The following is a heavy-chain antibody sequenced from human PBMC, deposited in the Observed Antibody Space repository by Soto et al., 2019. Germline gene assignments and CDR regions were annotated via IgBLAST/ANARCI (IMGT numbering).Heavy chain of an antibody. V-gene: IGHV3-7*01. CDR1: GFTLSSYW. J-gene: IGHJ4*02. D-gene: IGHD2-21*01. CDR3: ARTIGGGDAF. Sequence: GGSLRLSCAASGFTLSSYWMHWVRQTPGKGLEWVANIKHDGTTKYYVDSVKGRFTISGDNAQNSLYLQMNSLRAEDTAVYFCARTIGGGDAFWGQGTLVTVSS. CDR2: IKHDGTTK.